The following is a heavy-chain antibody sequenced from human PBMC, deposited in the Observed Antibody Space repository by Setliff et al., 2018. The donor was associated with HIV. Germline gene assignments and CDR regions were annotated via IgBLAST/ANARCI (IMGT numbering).Heavy chain of an antibody. D-gene: IGHD5-18*01. V-gene: IGHV1-69*13. CDR3: ARDVAYTGYNSDS. Sequence: SVKVSCKASGGTFNTYGISWVRQAPGQGLEWMGGIIPAFGTPNYAQKFQGRVTITADESMSTGYMELSSLRSEDTAVYYCARDVAYTGYNSDSWGQGTLVTVSS. CDR1: GGTFNTYG. CDR2: IIPAFGTP. J-gene: IGHJ5*01.